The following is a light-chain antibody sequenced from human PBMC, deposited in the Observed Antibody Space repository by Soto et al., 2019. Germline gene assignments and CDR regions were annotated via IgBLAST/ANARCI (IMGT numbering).Light chain of an antibody. V-gene: IGLV2-14*01. CDR1: SNNIGGYKY. Sequence: QSVLTQPASMSGSLGQSITISCTGASNNIGGYKYVSWYQQHPGKAPKLIIYEVSNRPSGISNRFSGSKSGNTASLSISGLQAEDEADYYCSSYSSISTRVFGTGTKVTVL. CDR3: SSYSSISTRV. CDR2: EVS. J-gene: IGLJ1*01.